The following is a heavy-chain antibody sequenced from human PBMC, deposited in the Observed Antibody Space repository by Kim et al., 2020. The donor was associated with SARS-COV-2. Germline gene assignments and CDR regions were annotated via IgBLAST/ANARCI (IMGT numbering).Heavy chain of an antibody. J-gene: IGHJ6*02. D-gene: IGHD6-19*01. V-gene: IGHV1-69*01. CDR3: ATQWLVLGYYYYGMDV. Sequence: KCQGRVTITADESTSTAYMELSSLRSEDTAVYYCATQWLVLGYYYYGMDVWGQGTTVTVSS.